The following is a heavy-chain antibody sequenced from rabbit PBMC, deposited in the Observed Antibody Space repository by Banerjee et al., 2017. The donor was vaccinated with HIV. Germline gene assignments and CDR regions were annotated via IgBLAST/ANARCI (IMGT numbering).Heavy chain of an antibody. D-gene: IGHD6-1*01. CDR2: IATGSGST. Sequence: QSLEESGGDLVKPGASLTLTCTASGFSFSSNYYMCWVRQAPGKGLELIGCIATGSGSTYYASWAKGRFTISKTSSTTVTLQMTSLTAADTATYFCAREDGFYGYGGYAYAKFDLWGPGTLVTVS. V-gene: IGHV1S40*01. J-gene: IGHJ4*01. CDR3: AREDGFYGYGGYAYAKFDL. CDR1: GFSFSSNYY.